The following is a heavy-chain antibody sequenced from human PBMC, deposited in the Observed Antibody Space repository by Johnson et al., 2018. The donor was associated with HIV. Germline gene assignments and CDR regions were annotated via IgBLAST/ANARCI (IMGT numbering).Heavy chain of an antibody. CDR3: ARDGKVGATPRRAFDI. CDR1: GFTVRSDY. CDR2: IYSGGST. D-gene: IGHD1-26*01. Sequence: VQLVESGGGLVQPGGSLRLSCAASGFTVRSDYMNWVRQAPGKGLEWVSIIYSGGSTKYADSVKGRFIISRDNSKNTLYLQMNSLRAEDTAVYYCARDGKVGATPRRAFDIWGQGTMVTVSS. V-gene: IGHV3-66*02. J-gene: IGHJ3*02.